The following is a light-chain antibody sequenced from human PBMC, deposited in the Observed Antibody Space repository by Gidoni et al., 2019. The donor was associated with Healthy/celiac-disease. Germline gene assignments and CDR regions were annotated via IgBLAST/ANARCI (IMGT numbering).Light chain of an antibody. CDR2: AAS. CDR1: HSISSY. J-gene: IGKJ3*01. CDR3: QQSYRTPFT. Sequence: DIQLTQSPSSLSASVGDRLTITCRASHSISSYLNWYQKKPGKAPKLLIYAASSLQSGVTSRFSGRGGGKDFTLTISSLQAEDVANYYCQQSYRTPFTFGPGTKVDIK. V-gene: IGKV1-39*01.